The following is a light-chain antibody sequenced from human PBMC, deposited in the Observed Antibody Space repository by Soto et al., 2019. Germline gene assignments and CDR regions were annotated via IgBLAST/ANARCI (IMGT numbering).Light chain of an antibody. J-gene: IGKJ4*01. Sequence: DFQMTQSHYYLPASFGYIFTITWRASQGITSWLAWYQQKPGKAPKLLIYSASSLQSGVPSRFSGSGSGTYFTLTISSLQPEDFATYYCQQNNSFPLTFGGGTKVDIK. CDR3: QQNNSFPLT. CDR2: SAS. V-gene: IGKV1-12*01. CDR1: QGITSW.